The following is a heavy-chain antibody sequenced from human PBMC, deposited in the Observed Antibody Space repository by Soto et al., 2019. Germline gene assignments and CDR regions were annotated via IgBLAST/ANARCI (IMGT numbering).Heavy chain of an antibody. CDR2: IWYDGSNK. CDR1: GFTFSSYG. J-gene: IGHJ4*02. Sequence: GGSLRLSCAASGFTFSSYGMHWVRQAPGKGLEWVAVIWYDGSNKYYADSVKGRFTISRDNSKNTLYLQMNSLRAEDTAVYYCARAPYYYDSSGYYSDYWGQGTLVTV. D-gene: IGHD3-22*01. V-gene: IGHV3-33*01. CDR3: ARAPYYYDSSGYYSDY.